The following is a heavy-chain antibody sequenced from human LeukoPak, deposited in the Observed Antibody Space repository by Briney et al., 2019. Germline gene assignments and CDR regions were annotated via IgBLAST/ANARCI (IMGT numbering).Heavy chain of an antibody. CDR2: ISGSGGST. CDR1: GFTFSSYA. CDR3: AELGITMIGGV. V-gene: IGHV3-23*01. D-gene: IGHD3-10*02. J-gene: IGHJ6*04. Sequence: GGSLRLSCAASGFTFSSYAMSWVRQAPGKGLEWVSAISGSGGSTYYADSVKGRFTISRDNAKNSLYLQMNSLRAEDTAVYYCAELGITMIGGVWGKKTTVATSS.